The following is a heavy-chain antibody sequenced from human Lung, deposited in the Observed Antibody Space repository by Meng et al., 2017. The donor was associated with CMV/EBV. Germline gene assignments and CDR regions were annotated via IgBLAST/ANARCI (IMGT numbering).Heavy chain of an antibody. CDR3: ARDLGYSSSWYFQYYFDC. CDR2: INPSDNTT. V-gene: IGHV1-46*01. Sequence: SAKVSXKASGYTLTNYYIHWVRQAPGQGLEWMGIINPSDNTTIYAQKLQGRVTMTRDTSTSTVYMELSSLRSDDTALYYCARDLGYSSSWYFQYYFDCWGQGXLVTVSS. CDR1: GYTLTNYY. D-gene: IGHD6-13*01. J-gene: IGHJ4*02.